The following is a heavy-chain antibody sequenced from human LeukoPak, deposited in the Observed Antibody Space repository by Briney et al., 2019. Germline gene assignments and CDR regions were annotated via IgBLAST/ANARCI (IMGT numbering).Heavy chain of an antibody. Sequence: ASVKVSCKASGYTFTGYYMHWVRQAPGQGLEWMGRINPNSGGTNYAQKFQGRVTMTRDTSISTAYMELSRLRSDDTAVYYCARVREASMVVIATSFDYWGQRTLVTVSS. V-gene: IGHV1-2*06. CDR1: GYTFTGYY. D-gene: IGHD2-21*01. CDR2: INPNSGGT. CDR3: ARVREASMVVIATSFDY. J-gene: IGHJ4*02.